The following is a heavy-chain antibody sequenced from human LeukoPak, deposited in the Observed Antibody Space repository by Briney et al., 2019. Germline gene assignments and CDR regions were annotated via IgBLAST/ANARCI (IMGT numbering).Heavy chain of an antibody. CDR3: VRAFPPLRTASAGAL. V-gene: IGHV3-21*01. Sequence: GGSLSLSCSASGFSFSDYDMNWFRQAPGKGLEWISSISCRSSHVYYGDSVKGRFSISRDNAMNSVFLQMNSLGVDDTAVYYCVRAFPPLRTASAGALWSQGTLVTVSS. CDR1: GFSFSDYD. D-gene: IGHD5-18*01. CDR2: ISCRSSHV. J-gene: IGHJ4*02.